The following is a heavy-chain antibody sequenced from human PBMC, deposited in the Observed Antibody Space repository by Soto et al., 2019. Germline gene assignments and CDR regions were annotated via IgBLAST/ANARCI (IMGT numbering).Heavy chain of an antibody. CDR2: INAGNGNT. J-gene: IGHJ5*02. CDR1: GYTFTSYA. Sequence: GASVKLSCKASGYTFTSYAMHWVRQAPRQRLEWMGWINAGNGNTKYSQKFQGRVTITRDTSASTAYMELSSLRSEDTAVYYCARVARRIFGVVIRSGWFDPRGQGTLVTVSS. CDR3: ARVARRIFGVVIRSGWFDP. V-gene: IGHV1-3*01. D-gene: IGHD3-3*01.